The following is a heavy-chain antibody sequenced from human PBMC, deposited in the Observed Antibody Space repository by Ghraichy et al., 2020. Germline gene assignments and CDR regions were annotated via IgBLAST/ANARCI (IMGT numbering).Heavy chain of an antibody. D-gene: IGHD2-2*01. CDR2: INHSGST. CDR3: ARGGGDIVVVPPHGRNYGMDV. Sequence: SETLSLTCAVYGGSFSGYYWSWIRQPPGKGLEWIGEINHSGSTNYNPSLKSLVTISVDTSKNQFSLKLSSVTAADTAVYYCARGGGDIVVVPPHGRNYGMDVWGQGTTVTVSS. J-gene: IGHJ6*02. V-gene: IGHV4-34*01. CDR1: GGSFSGYY.